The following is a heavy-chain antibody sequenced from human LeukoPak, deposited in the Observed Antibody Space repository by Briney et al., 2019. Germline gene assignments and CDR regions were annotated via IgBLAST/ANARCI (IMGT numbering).Heavy chain of an antibody. CDR3: AKVVGLLRFDP. J-gene: IGHJ5*02. V-gene: IGHV4-59*05. Sequence: PSETLSLTCSVSGASISSQYWTWIRQPPGKGLEWIGSIYYSGSTYYNPSLKSRVTISVDTSKNQFSLKLSSVTAADTAVYYCAKVVGLLRFDPWGQGTLVTVSS. D-gene: IGHD3-22*01. CDR2: IYYSGST. CDR1: GASISSQY.